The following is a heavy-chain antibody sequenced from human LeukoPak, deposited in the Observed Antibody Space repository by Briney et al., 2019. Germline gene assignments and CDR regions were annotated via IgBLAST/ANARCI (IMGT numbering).Heavy chain of an antibody. D-gene: IGHD1-26*01. CDR1: GFTFSSYD. V-gene: IGHV3-30*03. J-gene: IGHJ4*02. Sequence: PGRSLRLSCAASGFTFSSYDMYWVRQAPGKGLEWVAGITYDGSDKYYADSVKGRFTISRDNSKNTLCLQMNSLRAEDSAVYYCARDRSGFDYWGQGTLVTVSS. CDR3: ARDRSGFDY. CDR2: ITYDGSDK.